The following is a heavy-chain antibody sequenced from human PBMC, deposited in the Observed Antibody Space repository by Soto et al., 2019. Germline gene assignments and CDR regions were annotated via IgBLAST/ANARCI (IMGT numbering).Heavy chain of an antibody. Sequence: PGGSLRLSCAASGFTFDDYGMHGVRQAPGKGLEWVSGISWNSGSIGYADSVKGRFTISRDNAKNSLYLQMNSLRAEDTALYYCAKGGRSMDVWVQGTTVTVSS. V-gene: IGHV3-9*01. CDR3: AKGGRSMDV. J-gene: IGHJ6*02. CDR2: ISWNSGSI. CDR1: GFTFDDYG.